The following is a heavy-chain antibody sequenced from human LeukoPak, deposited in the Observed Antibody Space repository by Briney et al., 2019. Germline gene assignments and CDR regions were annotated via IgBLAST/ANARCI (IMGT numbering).Heavy chain of an antibody. CDR3: ARDQVLVNTAMITAFDF. D-gene: IGHD5-18*01. CDR1: GGSISSGSYY. CDR2: IYTSGST. Sequence: SETLSLTCTVSGGSISSGSYYWSWIRQPAGKGLEWIGRIYTSGSTNYNPSLKSRVTMSVDTSKNQFSLKLSSVTAADTAVYYCARDQVLVNTAMITAFDFWGQGTLVTVSS. J-gene: IGHJ4*02. V-gene: IGHV4-61*02.